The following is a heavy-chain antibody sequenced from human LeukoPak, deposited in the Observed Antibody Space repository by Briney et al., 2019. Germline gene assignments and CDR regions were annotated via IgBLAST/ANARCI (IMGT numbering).Heavy chain of an antibody. J-gene: IGHJ4*02. V-gene: IGHV3-74*01. Sequence: GGSLRLSCAASGFTFSSYWMHWVRQAPGKGLVWVSRINSDGSSTSYADSVKGRFTISRDNAKNTLYLQMNSLRAEDTAVYYCARKGYGDCHHDYWGQGTLVTVSS. CDR1: GFTFSSYW. CDR3: ARKGYGDCHHDY. D-gene: IGHD4-17*01. CDR2: INSDGSST.